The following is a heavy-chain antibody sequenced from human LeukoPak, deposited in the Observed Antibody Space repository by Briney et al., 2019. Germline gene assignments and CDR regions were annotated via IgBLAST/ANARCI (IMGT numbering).Heavy chain of an antibody. D-gene: IGHD7-27*01. Sequence: SGPTLVNPTQTLTLTCTFSGFSLSTSEVAVGWIRQPPGKALEWLALIYWDDDSRYTPSLKSGLTITKDASKNQVVLTLTNVDPVDTATYYCAHRPGDGSLAFDSWGQGTLVTVSS. J-gene: IGHJ4*02. V-gene: IGHV2-5*02. CDR2: IYWDDDS. CDR1: GFSLSTSEVA. CDR3: AHRPGDGSLAFDS.